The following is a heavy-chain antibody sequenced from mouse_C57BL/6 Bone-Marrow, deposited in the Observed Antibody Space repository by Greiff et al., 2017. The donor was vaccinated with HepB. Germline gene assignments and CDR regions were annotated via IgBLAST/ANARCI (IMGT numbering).Heavy chain of an antibody. CDR3: ARVYYGSSYGYFDV. J-gene: IGHJ1*03. Sequence: EVQVVESGGGLVQPGGSLKLSCAASGFTFSDYGMAWVRQAPRKGPEWVAFISNLAYSIYYADTVTGRFTISRENAKNTLYLEMSSLRSEDTAMYYCARVYYGSSYGYFDVWGTGTTVTVSS. CDR2: ISNLAYSI. D-gene: IGHD1-1*01. CDR1: GFTFSDYG. V-gene: IGHV5-15*01.